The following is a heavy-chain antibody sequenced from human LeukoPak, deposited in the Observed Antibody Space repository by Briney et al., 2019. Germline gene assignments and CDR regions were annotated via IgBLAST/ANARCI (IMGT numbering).Heavy chain of an antibody. D-gene: IGHD6-19*01. Sequence: PGGSLRLSCAASGFTFSSYGMHWVRQAPGKGLEWVAVIWYDGSNKYYADSVKGRFTISRDNSKNTLYLQMNSLRAEDTAVYYCAKEPVAGTAGDFDYWGQGTLVTVSS. CDR1: GFTFSSYG. CDR2: IWYDGSNK. V-gene: IGHV3-33*06. CDR3: AKEPVAGTAGDFDY. J-gene: IGHJ4*02.